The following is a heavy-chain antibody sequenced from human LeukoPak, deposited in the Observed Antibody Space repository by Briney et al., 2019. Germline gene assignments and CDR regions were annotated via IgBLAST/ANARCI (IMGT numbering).Heavy chain of an antibody. CDR2: ISGSGGRT. Sequence: GGSLRLSCAASGLTFSSYAMNWVRQAPGKRLEWVSAISGSGGRTYYADSVKGRFTISRDNSKNTLYLQMNSLRAEDTAVYYCAKDSDSRALNWFDPWGQGTLVTVSS. D-gene: IGHD3-22*01. V-gene: IGHV3-23*01. J-gene: IGHJ5*02. CDR3: AKDSDSRALNWFDP. CDR1: GLTFSSYA.